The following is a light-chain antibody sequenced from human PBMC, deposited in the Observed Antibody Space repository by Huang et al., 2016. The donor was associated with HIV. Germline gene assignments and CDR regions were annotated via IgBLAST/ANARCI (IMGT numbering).Light chain of an antibody. CDR1: QSLLESKGNNS. J-gene: IGKJ2*01. CDR2: MAF. Sequence: DIVMTQSPLSLPVTPGEPASISCRSSQSLLESKGNNSLDWYLQKPGQSPQLLMYMAFYRASGVPDRFSVGGSGTNFTLKISKVEAEDVGVYYCMQALQTPYTFGQGTRLEIK. V-gene: IGKV2-28*01. CDR3: MQALQTPYT.